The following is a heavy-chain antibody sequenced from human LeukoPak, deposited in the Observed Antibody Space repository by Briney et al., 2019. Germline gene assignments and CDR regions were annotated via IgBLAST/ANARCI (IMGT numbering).Heavy chain of an antibody. CDR2: ISSSGRTR. J-gene: IGHJ4*02. V-gene: IGHV3-48*03. Sequence: GGSLRLSCAASGFTFSSYEMKWVRQAPGKGLEWVSYISSSGRTRNYADPVKGRFAISRDNANNSLFLHINSLRAEDTAVYYCAREALGLDSWGQGTLVTVSS. D-gene: IGHD1-26*01. CDR3: AREALGLDS. CDR1: GFTFSSYE.